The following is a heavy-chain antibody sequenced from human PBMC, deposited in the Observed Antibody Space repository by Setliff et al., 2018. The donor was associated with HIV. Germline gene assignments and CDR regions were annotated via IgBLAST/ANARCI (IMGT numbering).Heavy chain of an antibody. J-gene: IGHJ4*02. CDR3: ASRDTSRYFDDY. CDR2: IFNSGQT. D-gene: IGHD3-22*01. V-gene: IGHV4-38-2*02. CDR1: GYSISSGYY. Sequence: SETLSLTCTVSGYSISSGYYWGWIRQPPGKGLEWIGSIFNSGQTYYNPSLNSRIAISMDTSENQFSLKLTSVTAADTAVYYCASRDTSRYFDDYWGQGTLVTVSS.